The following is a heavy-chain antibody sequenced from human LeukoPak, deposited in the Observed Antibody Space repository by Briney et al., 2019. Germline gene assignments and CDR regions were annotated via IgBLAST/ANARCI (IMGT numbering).Heavy chain of an antibody. Sequence: SETLSLTCAVYGGSFSGYYWSWIRQPPAKGQEWIGEINHSGSTNYNPSLKSRVTISVDTSKNQFSLKLSSVTAADTAVYYCARGEGHSSRQLVRYSYYYYYMDVWGKGTTVTVSS. D-gene: IGHD6-13*01. CDR1: GGSFSGYY. J-gene: IGHJ6*03. CDR3: ARGEGHSSRQLVRYSYYYYYMDV. CDR2: INHSGST. V-gene: IGHV4-34*01.